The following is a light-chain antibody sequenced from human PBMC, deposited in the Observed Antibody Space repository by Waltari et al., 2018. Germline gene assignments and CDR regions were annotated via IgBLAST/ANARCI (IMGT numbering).Light chain of an antibody. CDR1: QSLSSY. Sequence: ETVLTQSPATPSLSPGERATLSCRASQSLSSYLAWYQQKPGQAPRLLIFDASNRATGIPARFSGSGSGTDFTLTISSLEPEDFAVYYCQQRSNWPPGLSFGGGTKVEIK. J-gene: IGKJ4*01. CDR2: DAS. V-gene: IGKV3-11*01. CDR3: QQRSNWPPGLS.